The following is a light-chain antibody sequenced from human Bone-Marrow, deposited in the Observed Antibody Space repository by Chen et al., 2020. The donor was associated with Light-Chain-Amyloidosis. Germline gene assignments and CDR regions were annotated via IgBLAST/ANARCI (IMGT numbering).Light chain of an antibody. CDR1: NSDVGRYDD. Sequence: QSDLTQPPSAPGSPGQSVTISCTGTNSDVGRYDDVSWYQQHPGKAPRFLIYEVIKRSSGVPDRFSGSKSGNTASLTVSGLQAEDGADYYCCSYAGDSWVFGGGTKLTVL. J-gene: IGLJ3*02. CDR3: CSYAGDSWV. V-gene: IGLV2-8*01. CDR2: EVI.